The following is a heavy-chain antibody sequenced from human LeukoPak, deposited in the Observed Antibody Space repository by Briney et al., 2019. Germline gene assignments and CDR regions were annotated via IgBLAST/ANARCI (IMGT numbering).Heavy chain of an antibody. J-gene: IGHJ3*02. V-gene: IGHV3-21*01. D-gene: IGHD4-23*01. CDR1: GVTFSGYS. Sequence: PGGSLRLSCAASGVTFSGYSMNWVRQAPGKGLEWVSAITATSLHIYYADSVKGRFTISRDNAKNSLYLQMNSLRVEDTALYYCARVRSVGGNPLAFNIWGQGTMVTVSS. CDR3: ARVRSVGGNPLAFNI. CDR2: ITATSLHI.